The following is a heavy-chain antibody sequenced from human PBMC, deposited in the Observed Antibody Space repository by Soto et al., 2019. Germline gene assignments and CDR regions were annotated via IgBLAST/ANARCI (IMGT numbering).Heavy chain of an antibody. D-gene: IGHD3-3*01. CDR2: ISSSSSTI. V-gene: IGHV3-48*02. CDR1: GFTFSSYS. J-gene: IGHJ4*02. CDR3: ARDTQDDFWSGYYRDY. Sequence: EVQLVESGGGLVQPGGSLRLSCAASGFTFSSYSMNWVRQAPGKGLEWVSYISSSSSTIYYADSVKGRFTISRDNAKNSVYLQMNSLRDEDTAVYYCARDTQDDFWSGYYRDYWGQGTLVTVSS.